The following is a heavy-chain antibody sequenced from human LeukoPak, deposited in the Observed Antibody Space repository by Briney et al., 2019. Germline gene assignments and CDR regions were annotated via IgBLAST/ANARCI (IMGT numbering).Heavy chain of an antibody. CDR1: GFTVSSNY. V-gene: IGHV3-53*01. Sequence: GGSLRLSCEASGFTVSSNYMTWVRQAPGRGLEWVSVIYSGGSTYYADSVKGRFTISRDNSKNTLYLQMNSLRAEDTAVYYCARSRLFFYYWGQGTLVTVSS. CDR2: IYSGGST. D-gene: IGHD4/OR15-4a*01. CDR3: ARSRLFFYY. J-gene: IGHJ4*02.